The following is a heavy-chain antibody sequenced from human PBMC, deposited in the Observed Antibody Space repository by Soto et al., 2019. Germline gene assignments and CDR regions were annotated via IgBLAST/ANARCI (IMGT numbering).Heavy chain of an antibody. V-gene: IGHV4-4*02. CDR1: SGSISSSNW. CDR3: ARGRSGGSFNWFDP. Sequence: SETLSLTCAVSSGSISSSNWWSWVRQPPGTGMEWIGEIYHSGSTNYNPSLKSRVTISVDKSKNQFSLKLSSVTAADTAVYYCARGRSGGSFNWFDPWGQGTLVTVSS. J-gene: IGHJ5*02. CDR2: IYHSGST. D-gene: IGHD2-15*01.